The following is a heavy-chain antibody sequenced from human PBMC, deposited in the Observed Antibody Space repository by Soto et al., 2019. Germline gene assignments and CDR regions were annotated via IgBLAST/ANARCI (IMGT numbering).Heavy chain of an antibody. CDR3: ARDPYYDSSGYFPVGFDP. Sequence: ALVKVSCKASGYTFTGYYMHWVRQAPGQGLEWMGWINPNSGGTNYARKFQGRVTMTRDTSISTAYMELSRLRSDDTAVYYCARDPYYDSSGYFPVGFDPWGQGTLVTVSS. J-gene: IGHJ5*02. CDR1: GYTFTGYY. D-gene: IGHD3-22*01. CDR2: INPNSGGT. V-gene: IGHV1-2*02.